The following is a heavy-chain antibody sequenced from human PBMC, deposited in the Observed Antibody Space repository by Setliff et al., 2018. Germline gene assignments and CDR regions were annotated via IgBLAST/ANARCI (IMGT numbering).Heavy chain of an antibody. D-gene: IGHD3-22*01. CDR1: GGSISPYY. Sequence: SLTCSVSGGSISPYYWIWIRQSPGKGLEWIGYIFYSWSARYNPSLESRVTMSVDTSKNQISLKLTSVTAADTAVYYCARQDRFYDRSVFVEYFQHWGQGALVTVSS. J-gene: IGHJ1*01. CDR2: IFYSWSA. CDR3: ARQDRFYDRSVFVEYFQH. V-gene: IGHV4-59*08.